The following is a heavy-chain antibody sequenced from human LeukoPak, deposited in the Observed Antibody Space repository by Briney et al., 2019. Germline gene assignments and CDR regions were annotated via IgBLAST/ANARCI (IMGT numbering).Heavy chain of an antibody. Sequence: PGGSLRLSCAASGFTFSSYSMNWVRQAPGKGLEWVSYISSSSSTIYYADSVKGRFTISRDNAKNSLYLQMNSLRAEDTAVYYCASRGYSSGWYFFDYWGQGTLVTVSS. V-gene: IGHV3-48*01. D-gene: IGHD6-19*01. CDR2: ISSSSSTI. CDR1: GFTFSSYS. CDR3: ASRGYSSGWYFFDY. J-gene: IGHJ4*02.